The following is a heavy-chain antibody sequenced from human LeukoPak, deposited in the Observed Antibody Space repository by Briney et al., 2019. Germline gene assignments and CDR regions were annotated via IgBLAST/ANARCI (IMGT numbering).Heavy chain of an antibody. D-gene: IGHD6-13*01. CDR3: ARVVPAAGTGYFDY. V-gene: IGHV4-59*01. CDR2: IYYSGST. J-gene: IGHJ4*02. Sequence: SETLSLTCTVSGGPLSSDYRSWLRPPPRKGAEWIGYIYYSGSTNYNPSLKSRVTISVDTSKNQFSLKLSSVTAADTAVYYCARVVPAAGTGYFDYWGQGTLVTVSS. CDR1: GGPLSSDY.